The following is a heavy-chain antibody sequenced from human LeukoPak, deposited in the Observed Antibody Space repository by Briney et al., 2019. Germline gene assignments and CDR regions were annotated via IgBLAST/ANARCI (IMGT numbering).Heavy chain of an antibody. D-gene: IGHD6-13*01. V-gene: IGHV1-2*06. CDR2: INPNSGGT. Sequence: ASMKVSCKASGYTFTGYYMHWVRQAPGQGLEWMGRINPNSGGTNYAQKFQGRVTTTRDTSISTAYMELSRLRSDDTAVYYCARFSRAAAGSFDYWGQGTLVTVSS. CDR1: GYTFTGYY. CDR3: ARFSRAAAGSFDY. J-gene: IGHJ4*02.